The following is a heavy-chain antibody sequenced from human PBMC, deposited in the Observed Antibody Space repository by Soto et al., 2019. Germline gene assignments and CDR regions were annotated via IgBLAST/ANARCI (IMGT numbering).Heavy chain of an antibody. Sequence: GGSLRLSCAASGFTFSSYWMSWVRQAPGKGLEWVANIKQDGSEKYYVDSVKGRFTISRDNAKKSLYLQMNSLRAEDTAVYYCARDGIAGYYYYMDVWGKGTTVTVSS. V-gene: IGHV3-7*01. J-gene: IGHJ6*03. CDR1: GFTFSSYW. D-gene: IGHD1-26*01. CDR2: IKQDGSEK. CDR3: ARDGIAGYYYYMDV.